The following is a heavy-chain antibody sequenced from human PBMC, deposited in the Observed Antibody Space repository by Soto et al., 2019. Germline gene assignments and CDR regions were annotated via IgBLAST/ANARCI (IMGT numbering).Heavy chain of an antibody. CDR3: AREVSSYGSTYFDH. CDR1: CGSIRGYY. CDR2: IYYTGNT. V-gene: IGHV4-59*01. D-gene: IGHD5-18*01. J-gene: IGHJ4*02. Sequence: SETLSLTCSVSCGSIRGYYWTWIRQPPGKGLEWLGYIYYTGNTKYNPSLKSRVTISADTLNNQLSLHLSSATPSDTAVYYCAREVSSYGSTYFDHWGQGTLVNVSS.